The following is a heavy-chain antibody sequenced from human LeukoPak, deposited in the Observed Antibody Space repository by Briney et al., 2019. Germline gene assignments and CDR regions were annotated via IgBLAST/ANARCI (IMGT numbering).Heavy chain of an antibody. CDR1: GFTFSSYE. V-gene: IGHV3-23*01. J-gene: IGHJ4*02. D-gene: IGHD3-22*01. Sequence: GGSLRLSCAASGFTFSSYEMNWVRQAPGKGLEWVSGITGSGGSTYYADSVKGRFTISRDNSKNTLYLQMNSLRAEDTAVYYCAKAKNYYDSSGNDYWGQGTLVTVSS. CDR2: ITGSGGST. CDR3: AKAKNYYDSSGNDY.